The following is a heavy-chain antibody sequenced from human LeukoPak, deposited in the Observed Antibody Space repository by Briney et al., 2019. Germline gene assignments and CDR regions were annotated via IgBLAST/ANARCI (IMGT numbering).Heavy chain of an antibody. V-gene: IGHV4-59*08. CDR2: IYFSGTT. D-gene: IGHD4-11*01. CDR1: GDSISTYY. J-gene: IGHJ5*02. CDR3: ARGFYSPHH. Sequence: SETLSLTCTVSGDSISTYYWSWIRQPPGKRLEWIGYIYFSGTTNYNPSLKSRVTISVDTSKNQFSLRLSSVTAADTAVYYCARGFYSPHHWGQGTLVTVSS.